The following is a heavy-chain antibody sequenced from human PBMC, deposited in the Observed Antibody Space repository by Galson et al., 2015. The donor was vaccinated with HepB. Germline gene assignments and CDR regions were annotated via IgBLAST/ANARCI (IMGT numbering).Heavy chain of an antibody. V-gene: IGHV1-8*01. CDR3: VKTDCTSTTCYGFEY. D-gene: IGHD2-2*01. J-gene: IGHJ4*02. Sequence: SVKVSCKASGYTFTNYDINWVRKPTGQGLEWMGWMNPNSGNTGYAQQFQGRVSLTRDTSISTAYTELNSLRSEDTAVYYCVKTDCTSTTCYGFEYWGPGTLVTVSS. CDR1: GYTFTNYD. CDR2: MNPNSGNT.